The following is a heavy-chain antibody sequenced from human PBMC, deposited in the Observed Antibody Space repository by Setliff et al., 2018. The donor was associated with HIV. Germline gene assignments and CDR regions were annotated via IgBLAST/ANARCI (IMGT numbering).Heavy chain of an antibody. CDR3: ARDLTPRLGATPFDY. J-gene: IGHJ4*02. CDR1: GFAFSDFA. V-gene: IGHV3-9*01. Sequence: GGSLRLSCQASGFAFSDFAMHWVRQAPGKGLEWVSSITWNSDFIAYAASSKGRFTISRDNVMNSLYLQMNGLRVEDTAVYYCARDLTPRLGATPFDYWGQGTLVTVSS. D-gene: IGHD1-26*01. CDR2: ITWNSDFI.